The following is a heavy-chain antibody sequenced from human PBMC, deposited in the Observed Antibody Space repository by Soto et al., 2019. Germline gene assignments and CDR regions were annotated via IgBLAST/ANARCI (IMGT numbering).Heavy chain of an antibody. D-gene: IGHD3-22*01. J-gene: IGHJ3*02. Sequence: PSETLSLTCTVSGGSISSYYWSWIRQPPGKGLEWIGYIYYSGSTNYNPPLKSRVTISVDTSKNQFSLKLSSVTAADTAVYYCASIPLYYYDSSDDAFDIWGQGTMVTVSS. CDR1: GGSISSYY. CDR3: ASIPLYYYDSSDDAFDI. CDR2: IYYSGST. V-gene: IGHV4-59*01.